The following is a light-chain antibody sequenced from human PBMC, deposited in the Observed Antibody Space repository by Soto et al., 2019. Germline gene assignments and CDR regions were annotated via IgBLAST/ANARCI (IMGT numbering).Light chain of an antibody. CDR2: SSS. CDR3: AAWDGSLNVVV. V-gene: IGLV1-44*01. J-gene: IGLJ2*01. CDR1: ASNIGSNP. Sequence: QAVVTQPPSASGTPGQRVTISCSGSASNIGSNPVNWYQHLPGTAPKLLIYSSSHRPSGVPDRFSGSKSGTSASLAISGLQSGDEADYSCAAWDGSLNVVVFGGGTKLTVL.